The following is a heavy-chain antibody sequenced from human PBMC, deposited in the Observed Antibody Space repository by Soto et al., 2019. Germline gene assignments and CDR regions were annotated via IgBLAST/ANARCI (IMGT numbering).Heavy chain of an antibody. CDR3: AREDGDTAMASPYYYYYGMDV. CDR2: IKQDGSEK. J-gene: IGHJ6*02. V-gene: IGHV3-7*05. CDR1: GFTFSSYW. D-gene: IGHD5-18*01. Sequence: SLRLSCAASGFTFSSYWMSWVRQAPGKGLEWVANIKQDGSEKYYVDSVKGRFTISRDNAKNSLYLQMNSLRAEDTAVYYCAREDGDTAMASPYYYYYGMDVWGQGTTVTVSS.